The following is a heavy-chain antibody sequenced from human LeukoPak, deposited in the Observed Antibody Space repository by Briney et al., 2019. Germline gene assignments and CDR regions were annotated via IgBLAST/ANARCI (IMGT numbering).Heavy chain of an antibody. D-gene: IGHD6-13*01. J-gene: IGHJ6*03. V-gene: IGHV4-59*01. CDR2: IYYSGST. Sequence: PSETLSLTCTVSGGSISSSYWSWIRQPPGKGLEWIGYIYYSGSTNYNPSLKSRVTISVDTSKNQFSLKLSSVTAADTAVYYCAREIPAAHHVQAARLREISYYYYMDVWGKGTTVTVSS. CDR1: GGSISSSY. CDR3: AREIPAAHHVQAARLREISYYYYMDV.